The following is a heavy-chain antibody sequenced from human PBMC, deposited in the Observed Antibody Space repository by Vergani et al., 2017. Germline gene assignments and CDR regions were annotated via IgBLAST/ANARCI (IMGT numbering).Heavy chain of an antibody. CDR1: GFTFSSYS. CDR2: ISSSRSYI. CDR3: ARNIGTDCSGDSCYYYYYGMDV. Sequence: EVQLVESGGGLVKPGGSLRLSCAASGFTFSSYSMNWVRPAPGKGLEWVSSISSSRSYIYYADSVKGRFTISRDNAKNSLYLQMNSLRAEDTAVYYCARNIGTDCSGDSCYYYYYGMDVWGQGTTVTVSS. J-gene: IGHJ6*02. D-gene: IGHD2-15*01. V-gene: IGHV3-21*01.